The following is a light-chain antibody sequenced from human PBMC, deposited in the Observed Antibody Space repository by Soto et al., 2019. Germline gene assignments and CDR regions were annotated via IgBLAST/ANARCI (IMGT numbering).Light chain of an antibody. CDR2: GAS. CDR3: QQYGSAGT. V-gene: IGKV3-20*01. CDR1: QSVSSSY. Sequence: EIALTQPPGTLSLSPGERATLSCRASQSVSSSYLAWYQQKPGQAPRLLIYGASNRATGIPDRFGGSGSGTDFTLTISRLEPEDFAVYYFQQYGSAGTFGQGTKVDIK. J-gene: IGKJ1*01.